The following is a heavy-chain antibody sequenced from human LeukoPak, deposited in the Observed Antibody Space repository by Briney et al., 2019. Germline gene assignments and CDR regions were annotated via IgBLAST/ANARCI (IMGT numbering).Heavy chain of an antibody. D-gene: IGHD6-19*01. V-gene: IGHV4-59*01. J-gene: IGHJ5*02. Sequence: PSETLSLTCTVSGGSISSYYWSWIRQPPGKGLEWIGYIYYSGSINYNPSLKSRVTISVDTSKNQFSLKLSSVTAADTAVYYCAREGSRGAVAGNWFDPWGQGTLVTVSS. CDR2: IYYSGSI. CDR1: GGSISSYY. CDR3: AREGSRGAVAGNWFDP.